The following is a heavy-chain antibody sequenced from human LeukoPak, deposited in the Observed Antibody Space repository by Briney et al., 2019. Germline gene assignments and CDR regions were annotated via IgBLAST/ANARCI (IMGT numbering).Heavy chain of an antibody. D-gene: IGHD6-19*01. CDR2: SRNKAKSYTT. V-gene: IGHV3-72*01. CDR1: GFTFSDHF. Sequence: GGSLRLSCAVSGFTFSDHFLDWVRQAPGKGLEWVGRSRNKAKSYTTDYAASVKGRFTISRDDSKNSLYLQMNSLETEDTAVYYCVRVGSVSGSDYLDYWGQGTLVTVSS. J-gene: IGHJ4*02. CDR3: VRVGSVSGSDYLDY.